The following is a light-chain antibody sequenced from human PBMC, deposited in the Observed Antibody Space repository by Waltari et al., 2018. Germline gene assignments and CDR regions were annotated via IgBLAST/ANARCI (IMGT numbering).Light chain of an antibody. J-gene: IGLJ3*02. CDR3: SSYTGDNILL. V-gene: IGLV2-14*01. CDR2: EVK. Sequence: QSALTQPASVSGSPGQSITISCTGTSRDIGRYNTFSWYQQYPGKAPQIIIYEVKNRPSGVSTRFSGSTSGNTASLTISALQADDEAYFYCSSYTGDNILLFGGGTKVTVL. CDR1: SRDIGRYNT.